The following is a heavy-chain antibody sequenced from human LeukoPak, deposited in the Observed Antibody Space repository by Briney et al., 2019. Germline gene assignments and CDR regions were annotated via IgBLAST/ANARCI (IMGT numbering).Heavy chain of an antibody. V-gene: IGHV3-9*01. CDR1: GFTFDDYA. J-gene: IGHJ4*02. CDR3: AKGGYYDSSGYYSFDY. Sequence: GGSLRLSCAASGFTFDDYAMHWVRQAPGKGLERVSGMSWNSGSIGYADSVKGRFTISRDNAKNSLYLQMNSLRAEDTALYYCAKGGYYDSSGYYSFDYWGQGTLVTVSS. CDR2: MSWNSGSI. D-gene: IGHD3-22*01.